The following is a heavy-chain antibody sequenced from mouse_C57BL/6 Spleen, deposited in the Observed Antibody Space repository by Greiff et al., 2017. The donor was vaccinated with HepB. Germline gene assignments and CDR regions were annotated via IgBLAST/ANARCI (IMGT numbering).Heavy chain of an antibody. V-gene: IGHV7-3*01. CDR2: IRNKTNGYTT. D-gene: IGHD2-3*01. J-gene: IGHJ2*01. CDR1: GFTFTDYY. Sequence: EVKVEESGGGLVQPGGSLSLSCAASGFTFTDYYMSWVRQPPGKALEWLGFIRNKTNGYTTEYSASVKGRFTISRDNSQSILYLQMNALRAEDSATYYCARWGYSYYFDYWGQGTTLTVSS. CDR3: ARWGYSYYFDY.